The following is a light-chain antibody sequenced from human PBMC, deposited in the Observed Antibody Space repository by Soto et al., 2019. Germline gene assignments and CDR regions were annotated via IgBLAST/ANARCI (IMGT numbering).Light chain of an antibody. CDR1: SSDVGGYNA. Sequence: QSALTQPASVSGSPGQSITISCTGTSSDVGGYNAVSWFQQHPSKAPKLIIYEVRQRPSGVSIRFSGSKSGNTASLTISGLQDEDEADYYCNSDRHSTTLVFGTGTKVTVL. CDR3: NSDRHSTTLV. J-gene: IGLJ1*01. CDR2: EVR. V-gene: IGLV2-14*01.